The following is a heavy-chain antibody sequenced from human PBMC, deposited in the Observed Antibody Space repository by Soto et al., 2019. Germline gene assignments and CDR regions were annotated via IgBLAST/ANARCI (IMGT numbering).Heavy chain of an antibody. CDR2: IYCDDDT. V-gene: IGHV2-5*02. CDR1: GFSLTTSGVG. J-gene: IGHJ5*02. Sequence: SGPTLVNPTQTLTLTCTYCGFSLTTSGVGVGWIRQPPGKALEWLALIYCDDDTRYSPSLKSRLTITKDTSKNQAVLTMTNMDPVDTATYYCAHSFDVVVVAATPGDNWFDPWGQGTLVTVSS. D-gene: IGHD2-15*01. CDR3: AHSFDVVVVAATPGDNWFDP.